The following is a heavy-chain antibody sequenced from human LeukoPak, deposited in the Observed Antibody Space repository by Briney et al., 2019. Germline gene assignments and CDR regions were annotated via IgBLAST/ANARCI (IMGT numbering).Heavy chain of an antibody. CDR2: TYYRSTWYN. D-gene: IGHD2-2*01. V-gene: IGHV6-1*01. CDR3: ARRLTQYDCFDP. CDR1: GDSVSSNSVT. J-gene: IGHJ5*02. Sequence: PSQTRSLTCAISGDSVSSNSVTWNWIRQSPSRGLEWLGRTYYRSTWYNDYAVSVRGRITVNPDTSKNQFSLHLNSVTPEDTAVYYCARRLTQYDCFDPWGQGILVTVSS.